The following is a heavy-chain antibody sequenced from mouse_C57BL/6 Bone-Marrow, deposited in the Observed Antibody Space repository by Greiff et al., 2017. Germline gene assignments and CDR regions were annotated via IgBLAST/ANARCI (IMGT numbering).Heavy chain of an antibody. V-gene: IGHV1-82*01. Sequence: VQLQQSGPELVKPGASVKISCKASGYAFSSSWMNWVKQRPGKGLEWIGRIYPGDGDTNYNGKFKGKATLTADKSSSTAYMQLSSLTSEDSAVYFGARWDYYGSSRWYFDVWGTGTTVTVSS. CDR2: IYPGDGDT. J-gene: IGHJ1*03. CDR3: ARWDYYGSSRWYFDV. D-gene: IGHD1-1*01. CDR1: GYAFSSSW.